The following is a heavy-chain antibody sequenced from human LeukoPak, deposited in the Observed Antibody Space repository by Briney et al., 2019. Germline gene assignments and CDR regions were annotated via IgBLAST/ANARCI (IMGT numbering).Heavy chain of an antibody. J-gene: IGHJ6*02. CDR2: INHSGST. CDR3: ARLSWAAGTYYYYYGMDV. Sequence: PSETLSLTCTVSGGSISSYYWSWIRQPPGKGLEWIGEINHSGSTNYNPSLKSRVTISVDTSKNQFSLKLSSVTAADTAVYYCARLSWAAGTYYYYYGMDVWGQGTTVTVSS. V-gene: IGHV4-34*01. CDR1: GGSISSYY. D-gene: IGHD6-13*01.